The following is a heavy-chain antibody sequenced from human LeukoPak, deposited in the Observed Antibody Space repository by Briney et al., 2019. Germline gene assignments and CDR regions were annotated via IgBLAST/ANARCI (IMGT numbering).Heavy chain of an antibody. CDR1: RHTFTTYY. CDR3: AIDISGYYCCFGY. D-gene: IGHD3-22*01. J-gene: IGHJ4*02. CDR2: INPSGGWT. Sequence: ASVKVSCKASRHTFTTYYIQWVRQAPGQGPEWMGRINPSGGWTDYAQKFQGRVTITRDTSSSTVYMELSSLRSEDTAVYYCAIDISGYYCCFGYWGQGTLVTVAS. V-gene: IGHV1-46*01.